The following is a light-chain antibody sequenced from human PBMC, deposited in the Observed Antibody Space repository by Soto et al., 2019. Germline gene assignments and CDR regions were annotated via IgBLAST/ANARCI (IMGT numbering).Light chain of an antibody. V-gene: IGKV3-11*01. CDR1: QSVSNF. CDR3: QKRANWPLTT. J-gene: IGKJ5*01. CDR2: DAS. Sequence: ELLLTQSPATLSLSPVARATLSCSASQSVSNFLAWYQQKPGQAPRLLIYDASNRATGIPDRFSGSGSGTDFTLPIRRLEPEDFATSYCQKRANWPLTTCGNGTRLEIK.